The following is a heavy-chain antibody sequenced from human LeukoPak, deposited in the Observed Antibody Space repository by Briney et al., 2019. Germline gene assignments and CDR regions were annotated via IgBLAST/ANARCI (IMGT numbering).Heavy chain of an antibody. Sequence: SGGSLRLSCAASGFTFSSYEMNWVRQAPGKGLEWVSYISSSGSTIYYADSVKGRFTISRDNAKNSLYLQMNSLRAEDTAVYYCAALAYYYGSGASGPNIDYWGQGTLVTVSS. J-gene: IGHJ4*02. V-gene: IGHV3-48*03. CDR2: ISSSGSTI. CDR1: GFTFSSYE. D-gene: IGHD3-10*01. CDR3: AALAYYYGSGASGPNIDY.